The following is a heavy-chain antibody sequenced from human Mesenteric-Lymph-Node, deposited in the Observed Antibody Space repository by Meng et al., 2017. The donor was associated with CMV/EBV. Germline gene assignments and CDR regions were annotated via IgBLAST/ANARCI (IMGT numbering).Heavy chain of an antibody. J-gene: IGHJ4*02. CDR2: ISSSGSTL. Sequence: CAASGFTFSAYYMSWIRQAPGKGLEWVSYISSSGSTLYYADSVKGRFTISRDNAKNSLYLQMNSLRAEDTAVYYCARLEATINFDYWGQGTLVTVSS. CDR1: GFTFSAYY. D-gene: IGHD5-12*01. V-gene: IGHV3-11*01. CDR3: ARLEATINFDY.